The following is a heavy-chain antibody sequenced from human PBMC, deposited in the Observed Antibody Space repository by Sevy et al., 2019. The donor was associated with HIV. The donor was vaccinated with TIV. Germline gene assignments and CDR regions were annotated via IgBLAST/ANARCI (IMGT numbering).Heavy chain of an antibody. J-gene: IGHJ4*02. V-gene: IGHV3-73*01. CDR1: GFTFSGSA. CDR3: TASMKTDVLRYFDWLEEPPFDH. D-gene: IGHD3-9*01. Sequence: GGSLRLSCAASGFTFSGSAMHWVRQAPGKGLEWVGRIRSRVNSYATAYAASVRGRFTIAREDSDNTAFLEMSSLKTEDTAVYYCTASMKTDVLRYFDWLEEPPFDHWGQGTLVTVSS. CDR2: IRSRVNSYAT.